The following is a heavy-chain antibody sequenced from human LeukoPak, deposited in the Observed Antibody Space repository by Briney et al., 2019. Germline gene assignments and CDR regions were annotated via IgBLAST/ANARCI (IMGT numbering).Heavy chain of an antibody. V-gene: IGHV4-59*01. CDR2: IYYSGST. CDR3: ARDQGIAAAGPFDY. CDR1: GGSISSYY. D-gene: IGHD6-13*01. Sequence: SETLSLTCTVSGGSISSYYWSWIRQPPGKGLEWIGYIYYSGSTNYNPSLKSRVTISVDTSKNQFSLKLSSVTAADTAVYYCARDQGIAAAGPFDYWGQGTLVTVSS. J-gene: IGHJ4*02.